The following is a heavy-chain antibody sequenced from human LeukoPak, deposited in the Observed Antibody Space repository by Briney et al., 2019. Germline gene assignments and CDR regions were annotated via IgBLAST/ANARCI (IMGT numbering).Heavy chain of an antibody. CDR1: GGSISSSSYY. V-gene: IGHV4-39*07. CDR3: ARDIAAASRGDY. J-gene: IGHJ4*02. D-gene: IGHD6-13*01. Sequence: SETLSLTCTVSGGSISSSSYYWGWIRQPPGKGLEWIGSIYYSGSTYYNPSLKSRVTISVDTSKNQFSLKLSSVTAADTAVYYCARDIAAASRGDYWGQGTLVTVSS. CDR2: IYYSGST.